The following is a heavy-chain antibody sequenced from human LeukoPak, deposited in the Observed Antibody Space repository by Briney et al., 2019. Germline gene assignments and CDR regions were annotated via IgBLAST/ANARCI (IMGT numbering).Heavy chain of an antibody. Sequence: GRSLRLSCAASGFTFSNYPMNWVRQAPGKGLEWVSYIGSGGSPIYYADSVRGRFSISRDNAKNSLYLQMSSLRAEDTAVYYCARLPPGYSGYDPGYFDLWGRGTLVTVSS. J-gene: IGHJ2*01. CDR2: IGSGGSPI. D-gene: IGHD5-12*01. CDR1: GFTFSNYP. CDR3: ARLPPGYSGYDPGYFDL. V-gene: IGHV3-48*03.